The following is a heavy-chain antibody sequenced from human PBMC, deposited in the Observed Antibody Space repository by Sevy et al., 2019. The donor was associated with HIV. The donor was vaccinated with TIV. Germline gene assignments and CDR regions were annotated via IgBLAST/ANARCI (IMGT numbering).Heavy chain of an antibody. CDR1: GYTFTGYY. CDR2: INPNSGGT. CDR3: ASDPNSSGWRGAFDI. D-gene: IGHD6-19*01. J-gene: IGHJ3*02. V-gene: IGHV1-2*02. Sequence: ASVKVSCKASGYTFTGYYMHWVRQAPGQGLEWMGWINPNSGGTNYAQKFQGRVTMTRDTSISTAYMELSRLRSDDTAVYYCASDPNSSGWRGAFDIWGQWTMVTVSS.